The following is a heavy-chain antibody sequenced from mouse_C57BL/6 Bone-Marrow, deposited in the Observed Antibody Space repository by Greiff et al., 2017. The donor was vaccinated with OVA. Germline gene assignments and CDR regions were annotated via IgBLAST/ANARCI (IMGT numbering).Heavy chain of an antibody. J-gene: IGHJ2*01. CDR1: GFTFSDYY. D-gene: IGHD1-1*01. V-gene: IGHV5-12*01. CDR3: ARHGTGSSPLDD. Sequence: EVQGVGSGGGLVQPGGSLKLSCAASGFTFSDYYMYWVRQTPEKRLEWVAYISNGGGSTYYPDTVKGRFTISRDNAKNTLYLQMSRLKSEDTAMYYCARHGTGSSPLDDWGQGTTLTVSS. CDR2: ISNGGGST.